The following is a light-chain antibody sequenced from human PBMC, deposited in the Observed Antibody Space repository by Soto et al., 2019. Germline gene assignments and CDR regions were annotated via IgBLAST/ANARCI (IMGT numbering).Light chain of an antibody. CDR1: QSVRSNS. CDR2: GAS. V-gene: IGKV3-20*01. J-gene: IGKJ4*01. Sequence: EIVLTQSPRTLSLSPGESATLSCTASQSVRSNSLAWYQQKPGQAPRLLMFGASGRATGTPPRFSGRGSGTAFTLTIIRLEPEDFAVYYFHQYGTSPLTFGGGAKV. CDR3: HQYGTSPLT.